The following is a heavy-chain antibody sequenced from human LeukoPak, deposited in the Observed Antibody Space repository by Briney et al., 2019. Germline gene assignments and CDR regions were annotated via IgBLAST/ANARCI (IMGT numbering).Heavy chain of an antibody. Sequence: PGGSLRLSCAASGFTFDDYAMHWVRQAPGKGLEWVSGISWNSGTIYYADSVKGRFTISRDNAKNSLYLQMNSLRAEDTAVYYCARDATKNSNPIGYCSSTSCLSLDYWGQGTLVTVSS. CDR1: GFTFDDYA. CDR2: ISWNSGTI. V-gene: IGHV3-9*01. CDR3: ARDATKNSNPIGYCSSTSCLSLDY. J-gene: IGHJ4*02. D-gene: IGHD2-2*01.